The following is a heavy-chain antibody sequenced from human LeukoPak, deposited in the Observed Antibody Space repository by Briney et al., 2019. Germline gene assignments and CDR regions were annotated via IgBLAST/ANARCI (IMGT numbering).Heavy chain of an antibody. Sequence: ASVKVSCKASGYTFTSYSISWVRQAPGQGLEWMGWISAYNGNTIYAQKVKGRVTMTTDTSTSTAYMELRSLKSDDTAVYYCARASYCSGGSCYSDYWGQGTLVTVSS. CDR3: ARASYCSGGSCYSDY. V-gene: IGHV1-18*01. CDR2: ISAYNGNT. D-gene: IGHD2-15*01. J-gene: IGHJ4*02. CDR1: GYTFTSYS.